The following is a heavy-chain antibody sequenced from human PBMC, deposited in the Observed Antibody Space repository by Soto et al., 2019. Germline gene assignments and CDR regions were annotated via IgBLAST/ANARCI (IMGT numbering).Heavy chain of an antibody. CDR1: GFIFSNAW. D-gene: IGHD4-17*01. V-gene: IGHV3-15*07. CDR3: TTDSYMTNIIVRFDY. J-gene: IGHJ4*01. Sequence: GGSLRLSCAASGFIFSNAWINWVRQAPGKGLEWVGRVKSKTDGGTTDFAAPVKGRFAISRGDSKNMVYLEMNRLKTEDTAIYYCTTDSYMTNIIVRFDYWGHGTLVTVSS. CDR2: VKSKTDGGTT.